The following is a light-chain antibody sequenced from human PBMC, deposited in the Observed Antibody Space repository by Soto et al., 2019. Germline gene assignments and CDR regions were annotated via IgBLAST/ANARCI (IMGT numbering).Light chain of an antibody. CDR1: ASDVGGYKF. Sequence: QSALTQPASVSGSPGQSITISCSGTASDVGGYKFVSWYQQHPGKAPKLMIYDVSHRPSGVSNRFSGSKSGNTASLTISGLQADDEADYYCSSYTSSSTVVFGGGTKLTVL. CDR2: DVS. CDR3: SSYTSSSTVV. J-gene: IGLJ2*01. V-gene: IGLV2-14*01.